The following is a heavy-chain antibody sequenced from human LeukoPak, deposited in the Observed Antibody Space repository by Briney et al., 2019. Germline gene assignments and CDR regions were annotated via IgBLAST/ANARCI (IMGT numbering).Heavy chain of an antibody. J-gene: IGHJ4*02. CDR3: ARDGSGWYYFDY. Sequence: SETLSLTCAVYGGSFSGYYWSWIRQPPGKGLEWIGEINHSGSTNHNPSLKSRVTISVDTSKNQFSLKLSSVTAADTAVYYCARDGSGWYYFDYWGQGTLVTVSS. CDR1: GGSFSGYY. V-gene: IGHV4-34*01. D-gene: IGHD6-19*01. CDR2: INHSGST.